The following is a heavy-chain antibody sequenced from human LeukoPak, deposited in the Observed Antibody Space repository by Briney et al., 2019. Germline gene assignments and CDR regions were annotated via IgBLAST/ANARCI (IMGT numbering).Heavy chain of an antibody. CDR1: SGSFSGYY. J-gene: IGHJ4*02. Sequence: SETLSLTCAVYSGSFSGYYWSWIRQPPGKGLEWIGEINDSGSVNCNPSLKNRVTLSVDTSKNQFSLRLSSVAAADTAVYYCTRRLVDSGASQVSDDWGQGTLVTVSS. CDR3: TRRLVDSGASQVSDD. V-gene: IGHV4-34*01. D-gene: IGHD2-15*01. CDR2: INDSGSV.